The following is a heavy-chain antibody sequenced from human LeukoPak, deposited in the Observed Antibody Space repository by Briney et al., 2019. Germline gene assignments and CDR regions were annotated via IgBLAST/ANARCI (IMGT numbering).Heavy chain of an antibody. D-gene: IGHD4-17*01. CDR1: GFTFSSYS. CDR3: AREVYGDNYFDY. Sequence: PGGSLRLSCAASGFTFSSYSMNWVRQAPGRGLEWVANIKQDGSDKYYVDSVKGRFTISRDNAKTSLFLQMNSLRAEDTAVYYCAREVYGDNYFDYWGQGTLVTVAS. V-gene: IGHV3-7*05. J-gene: IGHJ4*02. CDR2: IKQDGSDK.